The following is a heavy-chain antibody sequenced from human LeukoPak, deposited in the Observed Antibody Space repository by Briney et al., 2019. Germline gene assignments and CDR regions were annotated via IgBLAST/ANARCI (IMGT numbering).Heavy chain of an antibody. CDR3: ARAGTDDYYYYYMDV. CDR2: IYYSGST. CDR1: GGSISSHY. V-gene: IGHV4-59*11. Sequence: SETLSLTCTVSGGSISSHYWSWIRQPPGKGLEWIGYIYYSGSTNYNTSLKSRVTISVDTSKNQFSLKLISVTTADTAVNFCARAGTDDYYYYYMDVWGKGTTVTVSS. J-gene: IGHJ6*03.